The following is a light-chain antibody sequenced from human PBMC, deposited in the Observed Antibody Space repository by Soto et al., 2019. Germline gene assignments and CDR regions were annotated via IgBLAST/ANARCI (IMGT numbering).Light chain of an antibody. Sequence: DIQMTQSPSTLSSSVGDRFTINCLAIQNIGNWLAWYQQKPGKAPKLLIYAASTLQSGVPSRFSGSGSGTDFTLTISCLQSEDFATYYCQQYYSYPITFGQGTRLEI. J-gene: IGKJ5*01. CDR3: QQYYSYPIT. V-gene: IGKV1-5*01. CDR1: QNIGNW. CDR2: AAS.